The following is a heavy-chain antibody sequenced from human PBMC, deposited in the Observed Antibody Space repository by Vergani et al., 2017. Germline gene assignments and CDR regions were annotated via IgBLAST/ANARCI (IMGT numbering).Heavy chain of an antibody. CDR3: AXEYYYDSSGYYPHYYYYYYMDV. Sequence: QVQLVESGGGVVQPGRSLRLSCAASGFTFSSYGMHWVRQAPGKGLEWVAVISYDGSNKYYADSVKGRFTISRDNSKNTLYLQMNSLRAEDTAVYYCAXEYYYDSSGYYPHYYYYYYMDVWGKGTTVTVSS. D-gene: IGHD3-22*01. J-gene: IGHJ6*03. V-gene: IGHV3-30*18. CDR2: ISYDGSNK. CDR1: GFTFSSYG.